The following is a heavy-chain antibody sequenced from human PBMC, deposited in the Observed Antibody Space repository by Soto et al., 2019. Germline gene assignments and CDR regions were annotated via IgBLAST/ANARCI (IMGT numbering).Heavy chain of an antibody. Sequence: VSGGSISSGGYYWSWIRKHPGKGLEWIGYIFYSGSTYYNPSLKSRVTISVDTSKNQFSLKLSSVTAADTAVYYCAGAQYCSSTNCRFDYWGQGTRVTVST. CDR3: AGAQYCSSTNCRFDY. CDR1: GGSISSGGYY. J-gene: IGHJ4*02. CDR2: IFYSGST. V-gene: IGHV4-31*02. D-gene: IGHD2-2*01.